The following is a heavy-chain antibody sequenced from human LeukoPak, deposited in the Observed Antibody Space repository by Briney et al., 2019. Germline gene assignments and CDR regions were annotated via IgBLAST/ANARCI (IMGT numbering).Heavy chain of an antibody. J-gene: IGHJ4*02. V-gene: IGHV4-34*01. D-gene: IGHD6-13*01. CDR1: GGSFSGYY. CDR3: ARPFLAAASGYYFDY. Sequence: PSETLSLTCAVYGGSFSGYYWSWIRQPPGKGLEWIGEINHSGSTNYSPSLKSRVTISVDTSKNQFSLKLSSVTAADTAVYYCARPFLAAASGYYFDYWGQGTLVTVSS. CDR2: INHSGST.